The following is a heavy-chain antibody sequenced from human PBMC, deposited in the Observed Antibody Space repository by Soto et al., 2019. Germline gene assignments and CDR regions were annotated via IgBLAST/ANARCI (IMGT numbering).Heavy chain of an antibody. CDR2: INAGNGNT. D-gene: IGHD3-3*01. V-gene: IGHV1-3*01. Sequence: ASVKVSCKASGYTFTSYAMHWVRQAPGQRLEWMGWINAGNGNTKYSQKFQGRVTITRDTSASTAYMELSSLRSEDTAVYYCARAARIFGVVIRNWFDPWGQGTLVTVCS. CDR1: GYTFTSYA. CDR3: ARAARIFGVVIRNWFDP. J-gene: IGHJ5*02.